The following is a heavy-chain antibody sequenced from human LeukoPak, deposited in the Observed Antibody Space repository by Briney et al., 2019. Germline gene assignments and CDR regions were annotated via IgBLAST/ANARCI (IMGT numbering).Heavy chain of an antibody. CDR1: GGSISSSSYY. CDR3: ARHFSASITIFGVVISTFDY. D-gene: IGHD3-3*01. Sequence: PSETLSLTCTVSGGSISSSSYYWGWIRQPPGKGLEWIGSIYYSGSTYYNPSLKSRVTISVDTSKNQFSLKLSSVTAADTAVYYCARHFSASITIFGVVISTFDYWGQGTLVTVSS. V-gene: IGHV4-39*01. J-gene: IGHJ4*02. CDR2: IYYSGST.